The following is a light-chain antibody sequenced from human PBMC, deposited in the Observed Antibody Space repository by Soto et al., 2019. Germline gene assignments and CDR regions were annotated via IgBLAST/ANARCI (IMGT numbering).Light chain of an antibody. CDR3: QQYENWPPVT. J-gene: IGKJ4*01. Sequence: EIVLTQSPGTLSLSPWERATLSCRASHNIRRSLAWYQQKPGQPPRLLIYNSFTRAAGVAARFSGSGSGTDFTLTISSLQNEDSAVYFCQQYENWPPVTFGGGTKVDIK. CDR2: NSF. CDR1: HNIRRS. V-gene: IGKV3-15*01.